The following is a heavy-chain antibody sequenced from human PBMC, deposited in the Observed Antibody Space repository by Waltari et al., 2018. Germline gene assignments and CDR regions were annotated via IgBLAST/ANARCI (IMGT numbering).Heavy chain of an antibody. J-gene: IGHJ4*02. CDR2: ISYDGSKK. CDR3: AREGPSYSGFDY. V-gene: IGHV3-30-3*01. CDR1: GFTFTNTA. Sequence: QVQLVESGGGVVQPGRSLRLSCAASGFTFTNTAMHWVRQAPGKGLEWVAVISYDGSKKYYANSVKGRFTISRDNSKNTLYLQMSSLRAEDTALYYCAREGPSYSGFDYWGQGSLVTVSS. D-gene: IGHD2-21*01.